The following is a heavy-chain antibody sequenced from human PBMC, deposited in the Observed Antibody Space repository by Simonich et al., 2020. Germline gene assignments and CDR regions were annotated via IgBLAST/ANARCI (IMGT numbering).Heavy chain of an antibody. D-gene: IGHD6-13*01. V-gene: IGHV3-30*07. J-gene: IGHJ4*02. CDR2: ISYYGSNK. Sequence: QVQLVESGGGVVQPGRSLRLSCAASGFTFSSYAMHWVRQAPGKGLEWVAVISYYGSNKYYAASVKGRFTISRDNSKNTLYLQMNSLRAEDTAVYYCARAIAAAGTPFDYWGQGTLVTVSS. CDR1: GFTFSSYA. CDR3: ARAIAAAGTPFDY.